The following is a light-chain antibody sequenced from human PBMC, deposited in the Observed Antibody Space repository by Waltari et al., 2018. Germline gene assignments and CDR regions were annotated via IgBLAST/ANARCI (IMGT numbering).Light chain of an antibody. CDR3: QQTYTTPFT. V-gene: IGKV1-39*01. CDR2: SAS. CDR1: ENIAHY. J-gene: IGKJ3*01. Sequence: DIQMTQSPSSLSASVGDRLTLTCRTSENIAHYLHWYQQKPGKVPKLLVSSASTLQRGVPPRFSGSGSGTEFTLTISGLQREDLATYYFQQTYTTPFTFGPGTKVDVK.